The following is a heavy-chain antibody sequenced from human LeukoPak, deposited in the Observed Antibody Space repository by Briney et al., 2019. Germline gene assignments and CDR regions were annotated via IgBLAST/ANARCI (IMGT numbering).Heavy chain of an antibody. Sequence: ASVKVSCKASGYTFTSYGISWLRQAPGQGLEWMGWISAYNGNTNYAQKLQGRVTMTTDTSTSTAYMELRSLRSDDTAVYYCARDLYYYDNWYFDLWGRGTLVTVSS. V-gene: IGHV1-18*01. CDR3: ARDLYYYDNWYFDL. D-gene: IGHD3-22*01. CDR1: GYTFTSYG. J-gene: IGHJ2*01. CDR2: ISAYNGNT.